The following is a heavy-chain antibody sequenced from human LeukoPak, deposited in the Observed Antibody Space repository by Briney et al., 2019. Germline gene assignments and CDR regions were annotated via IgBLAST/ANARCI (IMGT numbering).Heavy chain of an antibody. D-gene: IGHD4-17*01. CDR3: ARQGGQLFYYGDTVFPH. CDR2: ISTLNGNT. J-gene: IGHJ4*02. V-gene: IGHV1-18*01. CDR1: GYTFTSYG. Sequence: ASLKLSCKASGYTFTSYGITWLRQPPGQGLEWVGWISTLNGNTDYAQKFQGRVSLTTDTSTNTTYMELKSLRSDDTAVYYCARQGGQLFYYGDTVFPHWGQGTLVTVSS.